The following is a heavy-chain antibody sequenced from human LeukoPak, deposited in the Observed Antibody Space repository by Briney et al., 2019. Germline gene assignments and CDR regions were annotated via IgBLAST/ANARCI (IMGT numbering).Heavy chain of an antibody. V-gene: IGHV3-30-3*01. CDR3: ADTPGIAMAKELDY. CDR2: ISYDGSNK. CDR1: GFTFSSYA. D-gene: IGHD6-13*01. J-gene: IGHJ4*02. Sequence: GGSLRLSCAASGFTFSSYAMHWVRQAPGKGLEWVAVISYDGSNKYYADSVKGRFTISRDNSKNTLYLQMNSLRAEDTAVYYCADTPGIAMAKELDYWGQGALVTVSS.